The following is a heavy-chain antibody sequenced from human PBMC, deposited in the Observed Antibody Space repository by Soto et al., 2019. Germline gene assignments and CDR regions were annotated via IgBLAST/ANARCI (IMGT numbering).Heavy chain of an antibody. CDR3: ARDATTGTRANWFDP. CDR1: GYTFTGYY. V-gene: IGHV1-2*04. D-gene: IGHD1-1*01. Sequence: GASVKVSCKASGYTFTGYYMHWVRQAPGQGLEWMGWINPNSGGTNYAQKFQGWVTMTRDMSISTAYMELSRLRSDDTAVYYCARDATTGTRANWFDPWGQGTLVTVSS. J-gene: IGHJ5*02. CDR2: INPNSGGT.